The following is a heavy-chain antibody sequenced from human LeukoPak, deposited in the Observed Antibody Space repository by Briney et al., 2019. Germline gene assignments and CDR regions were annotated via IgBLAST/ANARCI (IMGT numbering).Heavy chain of an antibody. CDR2: INSNSGGT. V-gene: IGHV1-2*02. J-gene: IGHJ4*02. Sequence: ASVKVSCKASGYTFTGYYMHWVRQAPGQGLEWMGWINSNSGGTNYAQKFQGRVTMTRDTSISTAYMELSRLRSDDTAVYYCARTYYGGNSFFDYWGQGTLVTVSS. CDR3: ARTYYGGNSFFDY. D-gene: IGHD4-23*01. CDR1: GYTFTGYY.